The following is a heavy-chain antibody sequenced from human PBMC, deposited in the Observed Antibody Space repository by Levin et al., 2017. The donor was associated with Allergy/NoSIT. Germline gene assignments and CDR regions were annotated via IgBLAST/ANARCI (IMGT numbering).Heavy chain of an antibody. CDR1: GGSFSGYY. V-gene: IGHV4-34*01. CDR2: INHSGST. D-gene: IGHD6-13*01. Sequence: SETLSLTCAVYGGSFSGYYWSWIRQPPGKGLEWIGEINHSGSTNYNPSLKSRVTISVDTSKNQFSLKLSSVTAADTAVYYCATYSSSWYEDAFDIWGQGTMVTVSS. J-gene: IGHJ3*02. CDR3: ATYSSSWYEDAFDI.